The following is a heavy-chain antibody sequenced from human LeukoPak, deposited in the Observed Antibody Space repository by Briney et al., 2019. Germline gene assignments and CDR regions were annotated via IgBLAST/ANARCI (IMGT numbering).Heavy chain of an antibody. V-gene: IGHV1-8*01. Sequence: ASVKVPCKASGYTLTSYDINWVRQATGQGLEWMGWMNPNSGNTGYAQKLQGRVTMTTDTSTSTAYMELRSLRSDDTAVYYCARDQRYYDSSGYYSDYWGQGTLVTVSS. CDR1: GYTLTSYD. D-gene: IGHD3-22*01. CDR2: MNPNSGNT. J-gene: IGHJ4*02. CDR3: ARDQRYYDSSGYYSDY.